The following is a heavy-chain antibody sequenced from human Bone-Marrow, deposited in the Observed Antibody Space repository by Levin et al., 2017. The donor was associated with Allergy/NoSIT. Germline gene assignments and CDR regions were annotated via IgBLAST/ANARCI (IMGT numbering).Heavy chain of an antibody. CDR3: ARDRSVGEGVY. D-gene: IGHD2-21*01. CDR2: INTNTGHL. CDR1: GYTFTNYA. J-gene: IGHJ4*02. Sequence: GESLKISCKASGYTFTNYAMSWVRQAPGQGLEWMGWINTNTGHLTYVQGFTGRFVFSLDTSVSTAYLQISSLKAEDTAVYYCARDRSVGEGVYWGQGTLVTVSS. V-gene: IGHV7-4-1*02.